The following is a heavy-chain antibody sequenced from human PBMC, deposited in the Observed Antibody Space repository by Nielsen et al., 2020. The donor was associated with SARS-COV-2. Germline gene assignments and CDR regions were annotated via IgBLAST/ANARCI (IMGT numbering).Heavy chain of an antibody. CDR1: GFTFDDYG. CDR3: ARVSPDDYYFDY. J-gene: IGHJ4*02. D-gene: IGHD2-21*02. Sequence: GESLKISCAASGFTFDDYGMSWVRQAPGKGLEWVSGINWNGGSTGYADSVKGRFTISRDNAKNSLYLQMNSLRAEDTALYHCARVSPDDYYFDYWGQGTLVTVSS. V-gene: IGHV3-20*01. CDR2: INWNGGST.